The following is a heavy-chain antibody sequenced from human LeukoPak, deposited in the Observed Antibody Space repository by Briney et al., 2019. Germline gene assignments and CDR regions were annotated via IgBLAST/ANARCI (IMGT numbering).Heavy chain of an antibody. J-gene: IGHJ4*02. CDR2: INTDGSST. CDR3: ARIRSKQPASDY. CDR1: GFTFSSYW. V-gene: IGHV3-74*01. D-gene: IGHD6-13*01. Sequence: GGSLRLSCAASGFTFSSYWMHWVRQAPGKGLVWVSRINTDGSSTSYADSVKGRFTISRDNAKNTLYLQMNSLRAEDTAVYYCARIRSKQPASDYWGQGTLVTVSS.